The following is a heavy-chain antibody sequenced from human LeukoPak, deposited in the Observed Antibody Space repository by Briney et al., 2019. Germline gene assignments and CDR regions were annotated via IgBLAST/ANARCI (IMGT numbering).Heavy chain of an antibody. V-gene: IGHV4-59*01. J-gene: IGHJ4*02. CDR1: GGSISSYY. CDR3: ARAVGDYGYGRYFDH. Sequence: SETLSLTRTVSGGSISSYYWSWIRQPPGKGLEWIGNVYNTGRTNYNPSLASRVTISVDTSKNQFSLRLNSVTAADTAVYYCARAVGDYGYGRYFDHWGQGTLVTVSS. CDR2: VYNTGRT. D-gene: IGHD5-12*01.